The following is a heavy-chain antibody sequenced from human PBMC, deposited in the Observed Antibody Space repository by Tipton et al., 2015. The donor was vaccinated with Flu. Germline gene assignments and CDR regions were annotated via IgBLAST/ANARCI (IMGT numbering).Heavy chain of an antibody. CDR2: IYTSGST. D-gene: IGHD6-19*01. V-gene: IGHV4-4*07. J-gene: IGHJ4*02. Sequence: LRLSCTVSGGSISSYYWSWIRQPAGKGLEWIGRIYTSGSTNYNPSLKSRVTMSVDTSKNQFSLKLSSVTAADTAVYYCAREGHSSGWYDWGQGTLVTVSS. CDR1: GGSISSYY. CDR3: AREGHSSGWYD.